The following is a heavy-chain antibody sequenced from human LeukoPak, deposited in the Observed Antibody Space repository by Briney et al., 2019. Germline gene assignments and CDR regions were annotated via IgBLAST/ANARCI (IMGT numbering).Heavy chain of an antibody. D-gene: IGHD1-26*01. V-gene: IGHV3-53*01. CDR1: GFTVSSNY. CDR2: IYSGGST. Sequence: GGSLRFSCAASGFTVSSNYMNWVRHAPGKGLEWVSVIYSGGSTYYADSVKGRFTISRDNSKNTLYLQMNSLRAEDTAIYYCAKEYTGTFSPFPSYFDNWGQGTLVTVSS. J-gene: IGHJ4*02. CDR3: AKEYTGTFSPFPSYFDN.